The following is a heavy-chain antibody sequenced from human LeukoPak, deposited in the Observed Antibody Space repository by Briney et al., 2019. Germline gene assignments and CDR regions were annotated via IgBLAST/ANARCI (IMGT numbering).Heavy chain of an antibody. CDR3: ARVSSIPAAIYFDY. CDR2: IYTSGST. Sequence: SETLSLTCTVSGGSISSGSYYWSWIRQPAGKGLEWTGRIYTSGSTNYNPSLKSRVTISVDTSKNQFSLKLSSVTAADTAVYYCARVSSIPAAIYFDYWGQGTLVTVSS. V-gene: IGHV4-61*02. J-gene: IGHJ4*02. D-gene: IGHD2-2*02. CDR1: GGSISSGSYY.